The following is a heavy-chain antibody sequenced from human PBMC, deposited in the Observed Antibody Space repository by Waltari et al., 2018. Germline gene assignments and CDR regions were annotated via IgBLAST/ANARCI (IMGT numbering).Heavy chain of an antibody. Sequence: EVQLVESGGGLVQPGGSLRLSCVGSGFTFTDHYMDWVRQAPGKRLEWVSRTKNRGNSHITDYAASVKGRFIGSRDDSKNALYLQMNNLQTEDTAVDYCARDTATALDSWGQGTLVIVSS. J-gene: IGHJ5*01. CDR1: GFTFTDHY. CDR3: ARDTATALDS. D-gene: IGHD1-1*01. CDR2: TKNRGNSHIT. V-gene: IGHV3-72*01.